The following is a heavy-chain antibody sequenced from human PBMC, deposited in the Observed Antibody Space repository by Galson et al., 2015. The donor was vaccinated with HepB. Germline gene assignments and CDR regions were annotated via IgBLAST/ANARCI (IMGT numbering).Heavy chain of an antibody. CDR1: GFTFSQHW. CDR2: INGDGSAT. Sequence: SLRLSCAASGFTFSQHWMHWVRQAPGKGLVWVSRINGDGSATDHADSVKGRFTISRDNAKNTLYLEMNNLRDEDTARYYCVGDPDYYGSGSYMAHDAFDIWGQGTMVTVS. J-gene: IGHJ3*02. V-gene: IGHV3-74*01. D-gene: IGHD3-10*01. CDR3: VGDPDYYGSGSYMAHDAFDI.